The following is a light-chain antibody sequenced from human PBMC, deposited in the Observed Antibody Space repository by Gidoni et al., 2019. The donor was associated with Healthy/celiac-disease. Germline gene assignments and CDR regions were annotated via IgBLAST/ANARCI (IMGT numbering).Light chain of an antibody. CDR1: QSVLYSSNNKNY. Sequence: DIVMTQSPDPLAVSLGERATINCKSSQSVLYSSNNKNYLAWYQQKPGQPPKLLIYWASTRESGVPERFSGSGSGTDFTLTISSLQAEDVAVYYCQQYYSTPPYTFGQGTKLEIK. J-gene: IGKJ2*01. CDR3: QQYYSTPPYT. V-gene: IGKV4-1*01. CDR2: WAS.